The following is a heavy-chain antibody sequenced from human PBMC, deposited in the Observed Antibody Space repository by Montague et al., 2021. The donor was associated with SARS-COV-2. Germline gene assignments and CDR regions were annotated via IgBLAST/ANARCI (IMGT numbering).Heavy chain of an antibody. V-gene: IGHV3-30-3*01. CDR3: AGEEVAGDYYYYYGMDV. CDR2: ISYDGSNK. CDR1: GFTFGSYA. D-gene: IGHD6-19*01. Sequence: SRRLSCEASGFTFGSYAMHWVRQAPGKGLEWVAVISYDGSNKYYADSVKGRFTISRDNSKNTLYLQMNSLRAEDTAVYYCAGEEVAGDYYYYYGMDVWGQGTTVTVSS. J-gene: IGHJ6*02.